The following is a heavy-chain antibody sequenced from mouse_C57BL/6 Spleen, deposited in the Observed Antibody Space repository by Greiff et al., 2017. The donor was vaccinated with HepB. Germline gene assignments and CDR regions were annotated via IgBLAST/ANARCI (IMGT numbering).Heavy chain of an antibody. Sequence: EVHLVESGPGMVKPSQSLSLTCTVTGYSITSGYDWHWIRHFPGNKLEWMGYISYSGSTNYNPSLKSRISITHDTSKNHFFLKLNSVTTEDTATYYCARGDHGGYFDVWGTGTTVTVSS. V-gene: IGHV3-1*01. CDR2: ISYSGST. CDR1: GYSITSGYD. CDR3: ARGDHGGYFDV. J-gene: IGHJ1*03.